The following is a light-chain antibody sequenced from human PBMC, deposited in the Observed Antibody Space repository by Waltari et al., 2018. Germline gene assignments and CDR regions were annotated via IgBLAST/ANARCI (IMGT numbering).Light chain of an antibody. CDR2: KAS. J-gene: IGKJ1*01. CDR1: KSISSW. Sequence: DIQMTQSPSTLSASVGDRVTITCRASKSISSWLAWYQQKPGKAPKHLIYKASSLESGVPSRFSGSGSGTEFTLTISSLQPDDFATYYCQQYNSYWTFGQGTKVEIK. CDR3: QQYNSYWT. V-gene: IGKV1-5*03.